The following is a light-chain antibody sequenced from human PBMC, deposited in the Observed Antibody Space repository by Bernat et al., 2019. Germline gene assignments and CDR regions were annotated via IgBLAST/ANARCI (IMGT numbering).Light chain of an antibody. J-gene: IGKJ4*01. CDR3: QQYDDLPLT. Sequence: DIQMTQSPSSLSASVGDRVTITCQASQTISIYLNWYQQKPGKAPKLLIYDASNLETGVPSRFSGSGSETDFTFTISSLQAEDIATYYCQQYDDLPLTFGGGTRVEIK. CDR2: DAS. V-gene: IGKV1-33*01. CDR1: QTISIY.